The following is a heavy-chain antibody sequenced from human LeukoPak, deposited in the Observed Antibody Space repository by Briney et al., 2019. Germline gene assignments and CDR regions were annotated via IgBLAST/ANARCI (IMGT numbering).Heavy chain of an antibody. V-gene: IGHV4-31*03. Sequence: SETLSLTCTVSGGSISSGGYYWSWIRQHPGKGLEWIGYIYYSGSTYYNPSLKSRVTISVDTSKNQFSLKLSSVTAADTAVYYCARDIVVVPAVGWFDPWGQGTLVTVSS. CDR2: IYYSGST. J-gene: IGHJ5*02. D-gene: IGHD2-2*01. CDR1: GGSISSGGYY. CDR3: ARDIVVVPAVGWFDP.